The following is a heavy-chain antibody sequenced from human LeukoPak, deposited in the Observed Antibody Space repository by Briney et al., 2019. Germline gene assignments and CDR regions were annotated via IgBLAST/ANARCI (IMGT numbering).Heavy chain of an antibody. CDR3: ARGDDYVWGSYRFDY. D-gene: IGHD3-16*02. V-gene: IGHV4-59*12. CDR1: GGSISTYY. J-gene: IGHJ4*02. CDR2: VYYSGST. Sequence: SETLSLTCTVSGGSISTYYWSWIRQPPGKGLEWLGYVYYSGSTNYNPSLKRRVTISVDTSKDQFSLKLSSVTAADTAVYYCARGDDYVWGSYRFDYWGQGTLVTVSS.